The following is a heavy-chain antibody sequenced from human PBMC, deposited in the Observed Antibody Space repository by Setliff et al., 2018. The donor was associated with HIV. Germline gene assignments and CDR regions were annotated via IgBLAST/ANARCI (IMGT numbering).Heavy chain of an antibody. CDR2: IYTSEST. V-gene: IGHV4-4*09. CDR3: ARTPEDYDQYFFDR. Sequence: LPETLSLTCTVSDDPINSFYWSWIRQPPGKGLEWIGYIYTSESTNYNPSLEGRVTISVDTSKNQFSLKLSSVTAADTAVYYCARTPEDYDQYFFDRWGQGTLVTVSS. J-gene: IGHJ4*02. D-gene: IGHD3-22*01. CDR1: DDPINSFY.